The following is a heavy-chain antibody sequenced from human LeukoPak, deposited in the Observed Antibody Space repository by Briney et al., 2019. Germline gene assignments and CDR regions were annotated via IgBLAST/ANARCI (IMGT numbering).Heavy chain of an antibody. Sequence: GGSLRLSCAASGFTFSSYSMNWVRQAPGKGLEWVSSISSSSSYIYYADSVKGRFTISRDNTKNSLYLQMNSLRAEDTAVYYCARVIGWYLDYWGQGTLVTVSS. D-gene: IGHD6-19*01. CDR3: ARVIGWYLDY. CDR1: GFTFSSYS. V-gene: IGHV3-21*01. CDR2: ISSSSSYI. J-gene: IGHJ4*02.